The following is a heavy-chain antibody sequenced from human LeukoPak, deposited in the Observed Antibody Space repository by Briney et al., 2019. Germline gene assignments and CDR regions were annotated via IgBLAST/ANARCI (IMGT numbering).Heavy chain of an antibody. J-gene: IGHJ6*03. CDR2: IIPVFGTP. CDR3: ARGVRDCYGASCYSRKNNNYYMDV. Sequence: GASVTVSCKASGYTFTSYDINWVRQATGQGLEWVGGIIPVFGTPNYAQKFQGRVTITADTSGTTVDMELSSLTSEDTAIYYCARGVRDCYGASCYSRKNNNYYMDVWGTGTTVTVSS. CDR1: GYTFTSYD. V-gene: IGHV1-69*06. D-gene: IGHD2-15*01.